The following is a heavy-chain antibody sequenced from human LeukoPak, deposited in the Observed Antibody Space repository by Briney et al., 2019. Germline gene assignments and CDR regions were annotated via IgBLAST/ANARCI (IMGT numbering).Heavy chain of an antibody. CDR3: ARVDSGGGAFDI. CDR1: GFTFSSYS. Sequence: GGSLRLSCAASGFTFSSYSMNWVRQAPGKGLEWVSSISSSSSYIYYADSVKGRFTISRDNAKNSLYLQMNSLRAEDTAGYYCARVDSGGGAFDIWGQGTMVTVSS. D-gene: IGHD2-15*01. CDR2: ISSSSSYI. J-gene: IGHJ3*02. V-gene: IGHV3-21*01.